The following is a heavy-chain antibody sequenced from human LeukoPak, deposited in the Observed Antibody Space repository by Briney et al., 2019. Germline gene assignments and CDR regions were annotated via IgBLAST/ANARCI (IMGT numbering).Heavy chain of an antibody. J-gene: IGHJ3*02. V-gene: IGHV3-23*01. CDR3: AKKSQSRGRGAFDI. Sequence: PGGSLRLSCAASGFNFNNYHMTWVRQAPGEGLEWVSIITFSGDTAYYADSVKGRFTISRDNSKDTLYLQMNSLRAEDTAIYYCAKKSQSRGRGAFDIWGQGTVVTVSS. CDR2: ITFSGDTA. D-gene: IGHD3-10*01. CDR1: GFNFNNYH.